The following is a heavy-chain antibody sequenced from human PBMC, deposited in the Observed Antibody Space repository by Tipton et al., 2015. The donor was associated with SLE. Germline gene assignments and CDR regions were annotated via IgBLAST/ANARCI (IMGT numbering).Heavy chain of an antibody. Sequence: TLSLTCTVSGGSINSYYWSWIRQPPGKGLEWVGYIYYSGSIYYNPSLKSRVTISVDTSKNQFSLKLSSVTAADTAVYYCARQGGRQWFDPWGQGTLVTVSS. CDR2: IYYSGSI. CDR3: ARQGGRQWFDP. CDR1: GGSINSYY. D-gene: IGHD3-16*01. J-gene: IGHJ5*02. V-gene: IGHV4-59*04.